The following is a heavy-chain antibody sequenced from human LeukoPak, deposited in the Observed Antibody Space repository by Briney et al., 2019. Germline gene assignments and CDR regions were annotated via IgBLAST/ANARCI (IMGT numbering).Heavy chain of an antibody. CDR1: GFTFSSYW. Sequence: GGSLRLSCAASGFTFSSYWMSWVRQAPGKGLEWVANIKQDGSEKYYVDSVKGRFTISRDNAKNSLYLQMNSLRAEDTAVYYCARLAAAYYYYYYGMDVWGQGTTVTVSS. CDR2: IKQDGSEK. J-gene: IGHJ6*02. CDR3: ARLAAAYYYYYYGMDV. V-gene: IGHV3-7*01. D-gene: IGHD6-13*01.